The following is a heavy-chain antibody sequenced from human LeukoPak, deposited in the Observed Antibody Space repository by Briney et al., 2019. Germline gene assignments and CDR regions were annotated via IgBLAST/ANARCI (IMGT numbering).Heavy chain of an antibody. D-gene: IGHD3-22*01. CDR3: ARSDYYDSSGYKYYFDY. J-gene: IGHJ4*02. Sequence: GGPLRLSCAASGFTFSSYAMHWVRQAPGKGLEWVAVISYDGSNKYYADSVKGRFTISRDNSKNTLYLQMNSLRAEDTAVYYCARSDYYDSSGYKYYFDYWGQGTLVTVSS. CDR2: ISYDGSNK. V-gene: IGHV3-30*04. CDR1: GFTFSSYA.